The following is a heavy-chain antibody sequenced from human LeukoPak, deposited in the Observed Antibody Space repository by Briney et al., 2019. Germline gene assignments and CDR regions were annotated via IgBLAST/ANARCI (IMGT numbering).Heavy chain of an antibody. CDR2: IYHGGST. D-gene: IGHD6-13*01. J-gene: IGHJ4*02. CDR1: GGSISSSSYY. V-gene: IGHV4-39*07. CDR3: ARVTSSSWFEGYFDY. Sequence: SETLSLTCTVSGGSISSSSYYWGWIRQPPGKGLEWIGNIYHGGSTYYNPSLKSRVTMSGDTSKNQFSLNLSSVTAADTAVYYCARVTSSSWFEGYFDYWGQGTLVTVSS.